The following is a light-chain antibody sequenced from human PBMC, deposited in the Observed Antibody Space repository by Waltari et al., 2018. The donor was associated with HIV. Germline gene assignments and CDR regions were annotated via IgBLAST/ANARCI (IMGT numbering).Light chain of an antibody. CDR2: QDK. CDR3: QAWSSNTAVV. Sequence: SYELTQPPSVSVSPGQTASITCSGDRLDNKYVSWYQQKPGHSPVLVIYQDKKWPSGIPERFSGSNSGKTASLTISGTQAMDEADYYCQAWSSNTAVVFGGGTTLTVL. J-gene: IGLJ2*01. CDR1: RLDNKY. V-gene: IGLV3-1*01.